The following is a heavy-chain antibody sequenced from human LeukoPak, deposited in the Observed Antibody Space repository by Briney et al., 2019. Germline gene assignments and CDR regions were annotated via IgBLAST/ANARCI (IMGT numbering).Heavy chain of an antibody. V-gene: IGHV3-30-3*01. CDR1: GFTFSSYA. CDR3: ARDTYYYDSSGYLAGYYYYYYGMDV. Sequence: GGSLRLFCAASGFTFSSYAMHWVRQAPGKGLEWVAVISYDGSNKYYADSVKGRFTISRDNSKNTLYLQMNSLRAEDTAVYYCARDTYYYDSSGYLAGYYYYYYGMDVWGQGTTVTVSS. J-gene: IGHJ6*02. CDR2: ISYDGSNK. D-gene: IGHD3-22*01.